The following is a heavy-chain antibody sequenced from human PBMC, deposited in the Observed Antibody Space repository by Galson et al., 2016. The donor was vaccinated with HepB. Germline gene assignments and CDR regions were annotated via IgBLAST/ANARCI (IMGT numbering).Heavy chain of an antibody. V-gene: IGHV5-51*01. CDR1: GYSFTSYW. Sequence: QSGAEVKKPGESLKISCKASGYSFTSYWIGWVRQMPGKGLEWMGIIYPGDSDTRYRPSFQGQGTMSADRSISTAYLQWSSLKASDTAMYYCARQNELGLSLAFWGQGTLGTVSS. CDR2: IYPGDSDT. D-gene: IGHD3-10*01. J-gene: IGHJ4*02. CDR3: ARQNELGLSLAF.